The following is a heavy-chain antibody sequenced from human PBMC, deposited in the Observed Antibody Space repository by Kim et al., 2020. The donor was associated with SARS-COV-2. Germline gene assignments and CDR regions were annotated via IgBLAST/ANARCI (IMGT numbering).Heavy chain of an antibody. J-gene: IGHJ4*02. CDR2: IGYDGSNK. CDR3: AGGGCSSSSCYYFDS. Sequence: GGSLRLSCATSGFTFSNYGMNWVRQAPGKGLEWVAVIGYDGSNKYYADSVKGRFTISRDNSKNMLYLQMASLGAEDTAGYYCAGGGCSSSSCYYFDSWGLGALVTVSS. V-gene: IGHV3-33*01. D-gene: IGHD2-15*01. CDR1: GFTFSNYG.